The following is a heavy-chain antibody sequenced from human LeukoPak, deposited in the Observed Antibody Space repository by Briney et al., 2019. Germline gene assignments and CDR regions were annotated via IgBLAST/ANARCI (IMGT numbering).Heavy chain of an antibody. J-gene: IGHJ1*01. D-gene: IGHD6-19*01. CDR3: AKADAYSSGRRYFQH. CDR1: GFTFSSYA. Sequence: PGGSLRLSCAASGFTFSSYAMSWVRQAPGKGLEWVSTISASGGGIHYADSVKGRFTVSRDNSKITLFLQMNSLRAEDTAVYYCAKADAYSSGRRYFQHWGQGTLVTVSS. V-gene: IGHV3-23*01. CDR2: ISASGGGI.